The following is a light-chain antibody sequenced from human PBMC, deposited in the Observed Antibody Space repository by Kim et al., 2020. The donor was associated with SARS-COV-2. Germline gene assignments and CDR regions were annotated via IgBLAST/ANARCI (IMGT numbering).Light chain of an antibody. CDR2: GAS. CDR3: QHHGSSPFT. CDR1: QSVSSSY. Sequence: EIVLTQSTGSLSLSPGERATLSCRASQSVSSSYLAWYQQKPGQAPRLLIYGASSRATGIPDRFSGSGSGTDFTLTISRLEPEDFAVYYCQHHGSSPFTFGPGTKVDIK. V-gene: IGKV3-20*01. J-gene: IGKJ3*01.